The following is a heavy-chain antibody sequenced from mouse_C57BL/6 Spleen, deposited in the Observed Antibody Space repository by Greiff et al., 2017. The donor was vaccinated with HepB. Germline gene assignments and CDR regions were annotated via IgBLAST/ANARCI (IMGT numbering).Heavy chain of an antibody. Sequence: QVHVKQSGAELVRPGASVTLSCKASGYTFTDYEMHWVKQTPVHGLEWIGAIDPETGGTAYNQKFKGKAILTADKSSSTAYMELRSLTSEDSAFYYCTRSLFITTVVASFDYWGQGTTLTVSS. CDR2: IDPETGGT. CDR3: TRSLFITTVVASFDY. J-gene: IGHJ2*01. D-gene: IGHD1-1*01. V-gene: IGHV1-15*01. CDR1: GYTFTDYE.